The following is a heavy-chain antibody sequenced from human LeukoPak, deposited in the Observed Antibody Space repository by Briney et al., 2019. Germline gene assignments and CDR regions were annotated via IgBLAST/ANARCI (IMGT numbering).Heavy chain of an antibody. CDR2: INHSGST. J-gene: IGHJ6*03. CDR1: GYSISSGYY. Sequence: PSETLSLTCAVSGYSISSGYYWGWIRQPPGKGLEWIGEINHSGSTNYNPSLKSRVTISVDTSKNQFSLKLSSVTAADTAVYYCARGSKNVVTALYYYYYYMDVWGKGTTVTVSS. CDR3: ARGSKNVVTALYYYYYYMDV. D-gene: IGHD2-21*02. V-gene: IGHV4-38-2*01.